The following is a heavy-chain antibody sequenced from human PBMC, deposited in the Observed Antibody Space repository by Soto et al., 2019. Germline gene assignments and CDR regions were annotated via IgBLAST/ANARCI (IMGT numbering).Heavy chain of an antibody. D-gene: IGHD3-9*01. CDR3: AKFPYYDILTGHPYYFDY. CDR1: GFPVSSNY. J-gene: IGHJ4*02. CDR2: IYSGGST. Sequence: PGGSLRLSCAASGFPVSSNYMSWVRQAPGKGLEWVSVIYSGGSTYYADSVKGRFTISRDNSKNTLYLQMNSLRAEDTAVYYCAKFPYYDILTGHPYYFDYWGQGTLVTVSS. V-gene: IGHV3-53*01.